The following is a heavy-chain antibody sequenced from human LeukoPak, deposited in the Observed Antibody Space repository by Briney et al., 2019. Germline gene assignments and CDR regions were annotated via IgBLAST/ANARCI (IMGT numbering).Heavy chain of an antibody. CDR3: ARDVPHQRFDF. V-gene: IGHV1-2*06. CDR2: MSPRVGDT. J-gene: IGHJ4*02. CDR1: GYTLTGYW. Sequence: ASVKDSCKTSGYTLTGYWIHWFRPAPGQGLEWMGRMSPRVGDTNYALKFQDRVTMTRDTSVSTAYMVLSRLTSDDTAVYFCARDVPHQRFDFWGQGTQVTVSS.